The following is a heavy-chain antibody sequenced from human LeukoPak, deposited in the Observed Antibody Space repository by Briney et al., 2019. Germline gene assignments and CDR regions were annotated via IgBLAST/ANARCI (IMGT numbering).Heavy chain of an antibody. Sequence: PSETLSLTCTVSGGSISSYYWSWIRQHPGKGLEWIGYIYYSGSTYYNPSLKSRVTISVDTSKNQFSLKLSSVTAADTAVYYCARGYDFWSGYPAYYYYYGMDVWGQGTTVTVSS. CDR1: GGSISSYY. J-gene: IGHJ6*02. V-gene: IGHV4-59*06. CDR3: ARGYDFWSGYPAYYYYYGMDV. D-gene: IGHD3-3*01. CDR2: IYYSGST.